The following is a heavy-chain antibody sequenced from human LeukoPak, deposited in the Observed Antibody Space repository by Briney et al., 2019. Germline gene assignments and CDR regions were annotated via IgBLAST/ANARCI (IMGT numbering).Heavy chain of an antibody. Sequence: SGTLSLTCTVSGASISSYYWSWIRQPPGKGLEWIGYIDYSGSTNYNPSLKSRVIISVDTSKTQFSLKLSSVTAADTAVYYCARHYYSDPFDYWGQGTLVTVSS. V-gene: IGHV4-59*01. CDR3: ARHYYSDPFDY. D-gene: IGHD4-17*01. CDR2: IDYSGST. CDR1: GASISSYY. J-gene: IGHJ4*02.